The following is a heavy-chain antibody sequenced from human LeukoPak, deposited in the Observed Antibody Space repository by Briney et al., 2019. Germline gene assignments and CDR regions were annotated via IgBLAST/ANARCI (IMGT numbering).Heavy chain of an antibody. CDR1: GFTFSTYT. CDR2: ISSSSYI. V-gene: IGHV3-21*01. CDR3: ARDRYGDYAIDY. J-gene: IGHJ4*02. D-gene: IGHD4-17*01. Sequence: KPGGSLRLSCAASGFTFSTYTMNWVRQAPGKGLEWVSSISSSSYIYNADSVKGRFTISRDNAKNSLYLQMNSLSVEDTAVYYCARDRYGDYAIDYWGQGTLVIVSS.